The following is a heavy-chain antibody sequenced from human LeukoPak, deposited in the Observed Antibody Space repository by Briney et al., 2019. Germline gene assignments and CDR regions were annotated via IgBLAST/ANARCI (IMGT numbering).Heavy chain of an antibody. CDR2: IYYSGST. CDR1: GGSISSYY. D-gene: IGHD2-2*02. CDR3: ASKYCSSTSCYTEDPYYYGMDV. J-gene: IGHJ6*02. V-gene: IGHV4-59*01. Sequence: SETLSLTCTVSGGSISSYYWSWIRQSPGKGLEWIGYIYYSGSTNYNPSLKSRVTISVDTSKNQFSLKLSSVTAADTAVYYCASKYCSSTSCYTEDPYYYGMDVWGQGSTVTVSS.